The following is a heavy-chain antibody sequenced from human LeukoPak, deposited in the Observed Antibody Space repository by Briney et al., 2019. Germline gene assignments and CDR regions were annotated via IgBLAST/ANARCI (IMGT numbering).Heavy chain of an antibody. D-gene: IGHD1-26*01. J-gene: IGHJ4*02. CDR3: AAAPWDLAFDY. V-gene: IGHV3-48*03. Sequence: GGSLRLSCAASGFTFDKAWMTWVRQAPGKGLEWVSYISSSGKTTYYADSLKGRFTVSRDNAKNILYLQMNSLRAEDTAVYYCAAAPWDLAFDYWGQGTLVTVSS. CDR1: GFTFDKAW. CDR2: ISSSGKTT.